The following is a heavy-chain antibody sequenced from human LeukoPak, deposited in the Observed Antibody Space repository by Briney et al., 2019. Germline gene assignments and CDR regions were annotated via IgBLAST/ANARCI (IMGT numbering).Heavy chain of an antibody. V-gene: IGHV1-2*02. CDR1: GYTFTRYY. Sequence: ASVKVSCKASGYTFTRYYMHWVRQAPGQGLEWMGWINPNSGGTNYAQKFQDRVTMTRDTSITTAYMDMSRLRSDDAAVYYCARGSGSYLHWYFDLWGRGTLVTVSS. CDR2: INPNSGGT. J-gene: IGHJ2*01. CDR3: ARGSGSYLHWYFDL. D-gene: IGHD1-26*01.